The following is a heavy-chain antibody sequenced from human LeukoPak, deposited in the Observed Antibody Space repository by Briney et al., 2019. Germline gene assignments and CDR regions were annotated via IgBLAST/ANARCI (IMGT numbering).Heavy chain of an antibody. CDR2: ISAYNGNT. J-gene: IGHJ3*02. CDR1: GYTFTSYG. V-gene: IGHV1-18*01. Sequence: ASVTVSCTASGYTFTSYGIRWVRQAPGQGLEWMGWISAYNGNTNYAQKLQGRVTMTTDTSTSTAYMELRSLRSDDTAVYYCARGAITIFGVVKDAFDIWGQGTMVTVSS. D-gene: IGHD3-3*01. CDR3: ARGAITIFGVVKDAFDI.